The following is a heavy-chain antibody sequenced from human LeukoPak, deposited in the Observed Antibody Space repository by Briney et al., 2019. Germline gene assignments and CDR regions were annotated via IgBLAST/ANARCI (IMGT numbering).Heavy chain of an antibody. CDR2: ISYDGSNK. V-gene: IGHV3-30*18. D-gene: IGHD6-13*01. CDR1: GFTFSSYG. CDR3: AKDLTWEAAAGTSPFDY. Sequence: PGGSLRLSCAASGFTFSSYGMHWVRQAPGKGLEWVAVISYDGSNKYYADSVRGRFTISRDNPKNTLYLQMNSLRAEDTAVYYCAKDLTWEAAAGTSPFDYWGQGTLVTVSS. J-gene: IGHJ4*02.